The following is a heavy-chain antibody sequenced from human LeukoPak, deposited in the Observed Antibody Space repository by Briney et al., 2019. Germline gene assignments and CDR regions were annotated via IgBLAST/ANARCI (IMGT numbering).Heavy chain of an antibody. CDR1: GYTFTSYA. CDR3: ARVPSSGSRYGPRFDY. D-gene: IGHD5-18*01. Sequence: ASVKVSCKASGYTFTSYAMNWVRQAPGQGLEWMGWINTNTGNPTYAQGFTGRFVFSLDTSVSTAYLQISSLKAEDTAVYYCARVPSSGSRYGPRFDYWGQGTLVTVSS. J-gene: IGHJ4*02. V-gene: IGHV7-4-1*02. CDR2: INTNTGNP.